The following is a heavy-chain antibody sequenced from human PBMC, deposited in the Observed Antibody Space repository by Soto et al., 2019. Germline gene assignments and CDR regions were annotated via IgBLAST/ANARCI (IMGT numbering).Heavy chain of an antibody. J-gene: IGHJ4*02. D-gene: IGHD1-26*01. CDR3: ARAGLTELDY. CDR1: GFTFSSYS. Sequence: PGGSLRLSCAASGFTFSSYSMNWVRQVPGKGLEWLSYISSSGSTLYYLGSVNGRFTISRDNAKNSLFLQMNSLRGEDTAVYYCARAGLTELDYWGQGTLVTVSS. CDR2: ISSSGSTL. V-gene: IGHV3-48*01.